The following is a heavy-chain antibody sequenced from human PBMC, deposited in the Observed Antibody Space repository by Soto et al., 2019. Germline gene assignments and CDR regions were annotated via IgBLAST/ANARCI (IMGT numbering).Heavy chain of an antibody. J-gene: IGHJ5*02. CDR2: IIPIFGTA. Sequence: QVQLVQSGAEVKKPGSSVKVSCKASGGTFSSYAISWVRQAPGQGLEWMGGIIPIFGTANYAQKFEGXXTXPXVESKSTAYMELSSVRSEDTAVYYCARCGEDNWFDPWGQGTLVTVSS. D-gene: IGHD3-10*01. CDR3: ARCGEDNWFDP. V-gene: IGHV1-69*12. CDR1: GGTFSSYA.